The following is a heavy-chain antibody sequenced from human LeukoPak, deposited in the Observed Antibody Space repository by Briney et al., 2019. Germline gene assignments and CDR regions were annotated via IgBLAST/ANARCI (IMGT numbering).Heavy chain of an antibody. D-gene: IGHD6-13*01. Sequence: ASVKVSCKASGYTFIRNGISWVRQAPGQGLEWMGWISAYNGNTNYAQKLQGRVTMTTDTSTSTAYMELRSLRSDDTAAYYCARSEQLVLDYWGQGTLVTVSS. CDR1: GYTFIRNG. V-gene: IGHV1-18*01. CDR3: ARSEQLVLDY. J-gene: IGHJ4*02. CDR2: ISAYNGNT.